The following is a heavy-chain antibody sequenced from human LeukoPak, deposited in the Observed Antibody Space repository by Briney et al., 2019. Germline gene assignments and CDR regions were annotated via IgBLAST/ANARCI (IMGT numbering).Heavy chain of an antibody. J-gene: IGHJ4*02. D-gene: IGHD3-10*01. V-gene: IGHV4-59*01. CDR3: ASYDYGSGSYYKHFDY. CDR1: GGSISSYY. CDR2: IYYSGST. Sequence: SETLSLTCTVSGGSISSYYWNWIGQPPGKGLEWIGYIYYSGSTNYNPSLNSRVTMSVDTSKNQFSLRLSSVTAADTAVYYCASYDYGSGSYYKHFDYWGQGTLVTVSS.